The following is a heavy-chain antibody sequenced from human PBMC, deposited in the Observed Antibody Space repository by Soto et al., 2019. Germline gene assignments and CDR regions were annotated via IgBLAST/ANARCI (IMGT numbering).Heavy chain of an antibody. CDR1: GGTFSSYT. V-gene: IGHV1-69*02. D-gene: IGHD2-2*01. J-gene: IGHJ4*02. CDR3: ARAYCSDTSCPPGGY. Sequence: SVKVSCKASGGTFSSYTISWVRQAPGQGLEWMGRIIPILGIANYAQKFQGRVTITKDTSANTAYMELSSLRSEDTAVFYCARAYCSDTSCPPGGYWGQGTLVTVSS. CDR2: IIPILGIA.